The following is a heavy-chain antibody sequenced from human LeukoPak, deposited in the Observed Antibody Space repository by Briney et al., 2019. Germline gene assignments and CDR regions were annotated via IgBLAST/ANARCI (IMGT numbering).Heavy chain of an antibody. CDR1: GGTFSSYA. Sequence: SVKVSCKASGGTFSSYAISWVRQAPGQGLEWMGGIIPIFGTANYAQKFQGRVTMTRDTSTSTVYMELSSLRSEDTAVYYCAREGTVEMATIESWGQGTLVTVSS. CDR3: AREGTVEMATIES. J-gene: IGHJ4*02. V-gene: IGHV1-69*05. CDR2: IIPIFGTA. D-gene: IGHD5-24*01.